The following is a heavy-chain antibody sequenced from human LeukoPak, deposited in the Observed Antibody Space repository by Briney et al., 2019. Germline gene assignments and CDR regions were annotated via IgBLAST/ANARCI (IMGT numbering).Heavy chain of an antibody. V-gene: IGHV3-30*03. D-gene: IGHD6-19*01. J-gene: IGHJ6*02. CDR1: GFTFSSYG. CDR2: ISYDGSNK. Sequence: PGRSLRLSCAASGFTFSSYGMHWVRQAPGKGLEWVAVISYDGSNKYYADSVKGRITISRDNSKNTLHLQMNSLRAEDTAVYYCARVPLGTQQWLESRRGMDVWGQGTTVTVSS. CDR3: ARVPLGTQQWLESRRGMDV.